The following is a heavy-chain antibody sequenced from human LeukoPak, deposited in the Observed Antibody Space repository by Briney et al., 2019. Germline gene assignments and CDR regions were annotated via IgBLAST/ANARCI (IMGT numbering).Heavy chain of an antibody. V-gene: IGHV3-21*01. CDR3: AREPMVGLDY. D-gene: IGHD3-10*01. CDR2: ISSSSSYI. CDR1: GFTFSSYS. Sequence: AGGSLRLSCAASGFTFSSYSMNWVRRAPGKGLEWVSSISSSSSYIYYADSVKGRFTISRDNAKNSLYQQMNSLRAEDTAVYYCAREPMVGLDYWGQGTLVTVSS. J-gene: IGHJ4*02.